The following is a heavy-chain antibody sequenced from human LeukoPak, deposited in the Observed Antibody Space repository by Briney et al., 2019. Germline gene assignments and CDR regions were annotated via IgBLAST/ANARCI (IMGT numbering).Heavy chain of an antibody. V-gene: IGHV4-39*01. Sequence: PSETLSLTCTVSGDSINSYYWNWIRQPPGKGLEWIGSIYYSGSTYYNPSLKSRVTISVDTSKNQFSLKLSSVTAADTAVYYCARLFNSYYDFWSGYYVPGYYFDYWGQGTLVTVSS. J-gene: IGHJ4*02. D-gene: IGHD3-3*01. CDR2: IYYSGST. CDR1: GDSINSYY. CDR3: ARLFNSYYDFWSGYYVPGYYFDY.